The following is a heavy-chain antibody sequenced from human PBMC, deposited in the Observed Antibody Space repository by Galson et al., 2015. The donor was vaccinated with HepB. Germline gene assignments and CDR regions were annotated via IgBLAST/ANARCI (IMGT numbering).Heavy chain of an antibody. CDR2: IRYDGSNK. Sequence: SLRLSCAASGFTFSSYGMPWVRQAPGKGLEWVAFIRYDGSNKYYADSVKGRFTISRDNSKNTLYLQMNSLRAEDTAVYYCARDFVVVPAARIKGDGWFDAWGQGTLVTVSS. CDR3: ARDFVVVPAARIKGDGWFDA. J-gene: IGHJ5*02. D-gene: IGHD2-2*01. V-gene: IGHV3-30*02. CDR1: GFTFSSYG.